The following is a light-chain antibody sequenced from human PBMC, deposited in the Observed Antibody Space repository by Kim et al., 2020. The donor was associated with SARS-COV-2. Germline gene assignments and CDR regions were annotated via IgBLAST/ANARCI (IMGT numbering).Light chain of an antibody. V-gene: IGLV10-54*01. CDR1: SNNVGKEG. Sequence: QTATLACTGNSNNVGKEGAAWLQQRQGQPHNFISYSNNNRPSGVSERLSASGSGNTASLTITGLQPEDEADYYCSAWDSSLNAWVFGGGTQLTVL. CDR3: SAWDSSLNAWV. CDR2: SNN. J-gene: IGLJ2*01.